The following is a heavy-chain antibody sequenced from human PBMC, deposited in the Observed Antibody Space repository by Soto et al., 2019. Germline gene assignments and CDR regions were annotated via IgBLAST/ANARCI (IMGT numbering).Heavy chain of an antibody. J-gene: IGHJ4*02. Sequence: HPGGSLRLSCAASGFTFSSYAMSWVRQAPGKGLEWVSAISGSGGSTYYADSVKGRFTISRDNSKNTLYLQMNSLRAEDTAVYYCAKVALSGSYDILTGYYASSYWGQGTLVTVSS. CDR2: ISGSGGST. CDR1: GFTFSSYA. V-gene: IGHV3-23*01. D-gene: IGHD3-9*01. CDR3: AKVALSGSYDILTGYYASSY.